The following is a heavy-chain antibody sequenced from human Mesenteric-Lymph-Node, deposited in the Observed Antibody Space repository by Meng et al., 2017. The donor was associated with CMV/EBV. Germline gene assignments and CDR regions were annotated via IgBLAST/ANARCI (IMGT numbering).Heavy chain of an antibody. V-gene: IGHV3-30-3*01. J-gene: IGHJ4*02. CDR3: AREVGSSWPFDY. CDR2: ISYEGGNQ. D-gene: IGHD6-13*01. Sequence: GESLKISCAASGFTFSSHAMFWVRQAPGKGLEWVAVISYEGGNQFYADSVKGRFTISRDNSKNTLYLQMNSLRGEDTAVYFCAREVGSSWPFDYWGLGTLVTVSS. CDR1: GFTFSSHA.